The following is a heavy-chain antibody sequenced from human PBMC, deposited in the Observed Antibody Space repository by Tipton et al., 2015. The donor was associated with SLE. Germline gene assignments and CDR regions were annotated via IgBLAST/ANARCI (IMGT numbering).Heavy chain of an antibody. Sequence: TLSLTCTVSGGSISSSSYYWGWIRQPPGKGLEWIGEINHSGSTNYNPSLKSRVTISVDTSKNQFSLKLSSVTAADTAVYYCARGRTYYDFWSGYYNAYYGMDVWGQGTTVTVSS. CDR2: INHSGST. V-gene: IGHV4-39*07. D-gene: IGHD3-3*01. CDR3: ARGRTYYDFWSGYYNAYYGMDV. J-gene: IGHJ6*02. CDR1: GGSISSSSYY.